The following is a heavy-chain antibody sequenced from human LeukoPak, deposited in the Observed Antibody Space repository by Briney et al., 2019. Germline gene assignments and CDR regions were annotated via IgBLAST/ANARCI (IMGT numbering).Heavy chain of an antibody. V-gene: IGHV3-23*01. D-gene: IGHD6-13*01. J-gene: IGHJ4*02. CDR2: ISGSGGST. Sequence: GGSLRLSCAASGFTFSSYAMSWVRQAPGKGLEWVSAISGSGGSTYYTDSVKGRFTISRDNSKNTLYLQVNSLRAEDTAVYYCAKVLGRSWGVDYWGQGTLVTVSS. CDR3: AKVLGRSWGVDY. CDR1: GFTFSSYA.